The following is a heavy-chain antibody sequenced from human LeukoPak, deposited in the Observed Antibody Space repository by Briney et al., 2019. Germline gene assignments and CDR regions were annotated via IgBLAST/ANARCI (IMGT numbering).Heavy chain of an antibody. CDR3: AKYSSGRDYFDY. J-gene: IGHJ4*02. Sequence: ASVKVSCKASGYTFTGYYMHGVRQAPGQGLEWMGWINPNSGGTNYAQKFQGRVTMTRDTSISTAYMELSRLRSDDTAVYYCAKYSSGRDYFDYWGQGTLVTVSS. V-gene: IGHV1-2*02. CDR2: INPNSGGT. D-gene: IGHD6-19*01. CDR1: GYTFTGYY.